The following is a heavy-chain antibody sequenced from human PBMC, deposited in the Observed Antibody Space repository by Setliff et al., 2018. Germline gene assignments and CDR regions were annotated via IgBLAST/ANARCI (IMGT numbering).Heavy chain of an antibody. CDR3: ARSSYSGSYLNV. CDR1: GDSISSSNW. D-gene: IGHD1-26*01. V-gene: IGHV4-4*02. Sequence: TLSLTCAVSGDSISSSNWWNWVRQPPGKGLEWIGEIYHSGRTKYNPSLKSRVTISVDKSKNQFSLKLSSVTAADTAVDYCARSSYSGSYLNVWGQGTTVTVSS. J-gene: IGHJ6*02. CDR2: IYHSGRT.